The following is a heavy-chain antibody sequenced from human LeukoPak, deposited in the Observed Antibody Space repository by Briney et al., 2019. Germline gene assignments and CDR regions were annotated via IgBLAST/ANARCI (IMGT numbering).Heavy chain of an antibody. CDR1: GFIFSTYS. J-gene: IGHJ6*03. CDR3: VRASHIVVVTGIPPGYYYYMDG. Sequence: GGSLRLSCAASGFIFSTYSMNWGRRAPGKGLEWVSGISSSDSTIYYTDSVKGRFTISRDNAKSSLYLQMNSLRAEDTAVYYCVRASHIVVVTGIPPGYYYYMDGWGKGTTVTISS. CDR2: ISSSDSTI. D-gene: IGHD2-21*02. V-gene: IGHV3-48*04.